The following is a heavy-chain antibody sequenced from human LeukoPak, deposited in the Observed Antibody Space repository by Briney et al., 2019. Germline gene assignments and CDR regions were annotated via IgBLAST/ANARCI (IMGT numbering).Heavy chain of an antibody. CDR2: ISWNSCSI. V-gene: IGHV3-9*01. J-gene: IGHJ4*02. CDR1: GFTFDDYA. Sequence: QSGGSLRLSCAASGFTFDDYARHWVRQAPGKGLEWVSGISWNSCSIGYADSVKGRFTISRDNAKNSLYLQMSSLRAEDTALYYCAKGSTTVTKYYFDYWGQGALVTVSS. CDR3: AKGSTTVTKYYFDY. D-gene: IGHD4-17*01.